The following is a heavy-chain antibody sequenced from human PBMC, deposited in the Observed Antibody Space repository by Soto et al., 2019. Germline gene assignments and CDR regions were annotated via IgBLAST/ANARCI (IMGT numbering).Heavy chain of an antibody. CDR2: IIPIFGTA. CDR3: ARGPLGSGYPRGLNRGYFDY. D-gene: IGHD3-22*01. Sequence: QVQLVQSGAEVKKPGSSVKVSCKASEGTFSSYAISWVRQAPGQGLEWMGGIIPIFGTANYAQKFQGRVTITADESTSTAYMERSSLRSEDTAVYYCARGPLGSGYPRGLNRGYFDYWGQGTLVTVSS. J-gene: IGHJ4*02. CDR1: EGTFSSYA. V-gene: IGHV1-69*01.